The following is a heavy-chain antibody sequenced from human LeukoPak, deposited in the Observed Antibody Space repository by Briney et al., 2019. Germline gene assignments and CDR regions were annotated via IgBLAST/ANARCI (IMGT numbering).Heavy chain of an antibody. J-gene: IGHJ4*02. D-gene: IGHD1-14*01. Sequence: PSETLSLTCTVSGGSISSYYWSWIRQPPGKGLGWIGYIYYSGSTNYNPSLKSRVTISVDTSKNQFSLKLSSVTAADTAVYYCARFNRNGAIFDYWGQGTLVTVSS. CDR2: IYYSGST. CDR1: GGSISSYY. V-gene: IGHV4-59*08. CDR3: ARFNRNGAIFDY.